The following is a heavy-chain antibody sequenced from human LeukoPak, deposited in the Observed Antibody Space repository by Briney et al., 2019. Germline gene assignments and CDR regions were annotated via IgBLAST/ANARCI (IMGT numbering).Heavy chain of an antibody. CDR2: ISGGGSGT. CDR1: GFTFSSYA. J-gene: IGHJ3*02. D-gene: IGHD3-22*01. Sequence: PEGSLRLSYAPSGFTFSSYAMSWVRQAPGKGLEWVAVISGGGSGTYYADSVRGRFTISRDNSKNTVYLQMNSLRAEDTAIYYCAKAVGSSGYFSRDAFDIWGQGTMVTVSS. CDR3: AKAVGSSGYFSRDAFDI. V-gene: IGHV3-23*01.